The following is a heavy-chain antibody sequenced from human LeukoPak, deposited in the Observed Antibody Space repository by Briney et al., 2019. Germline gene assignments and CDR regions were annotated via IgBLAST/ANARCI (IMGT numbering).Heavy chain of an antibody. CDR1: GGSISSSRYY. CDR2: IYYSGST. D-gene: IGHD1-26*01. J-gene: IGHJ5*02. CDR3: ARQDGSYSSWFDP. V-gene: IGHV4-39*01. Sequence: SETLSLTCTVSGGSISSSRYYWGWIRQPPGKGLEWIGTIYYSGSTYYNPSLKSRVTISVDTSKNQFSLKLGSVTATDTAVYYCARQDGSYSSWFDPWGQGTLVTVSS.